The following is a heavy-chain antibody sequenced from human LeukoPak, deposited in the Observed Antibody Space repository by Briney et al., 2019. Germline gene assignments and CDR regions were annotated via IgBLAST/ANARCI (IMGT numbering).Heavy chain of an antibody. CDR1: GFTFRSYG. Sequence: GGSLRLSCAASGFTFRSYGMHWVRQAPGKGLEWVAVIWYDGSNKYYADSVKGRFTISRDNSKNTLYLQMNSLRAEDTAVYYCARDPSGYSNSLGYYGMDVWGQGTTVTVSS. CDR2: IWYDGSNK. J-gene: IGHJ6*02. V-gene: IGHV3-33*01. CDR3: ARDPSGYSNSLGYYGMDV. D-gene: IGHD4-11*01.